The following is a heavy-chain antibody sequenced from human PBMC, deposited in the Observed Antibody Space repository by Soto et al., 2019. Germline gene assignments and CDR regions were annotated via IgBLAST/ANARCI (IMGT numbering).Heavy chain of an antibody. D-gene: IGHD1-7*01. CDR1: EFTFRSYW. V-gene: IGHV3-74*01. CDR3: ARSLPGTYGAFDL. CDR2: ISGDGSST. Sequence: EVQLVDSGGGLVQPGGSLRLSCAASEFTFRSYWMHWVRQSPGKGLVWVSRISGDGSSTTYADSVRGRFTISRDNAKNTVCLQMDSLRAEDTAVYYCARSLPGTYGAFDLWGQGTMVTVSS. J-gene: IGHJ3*01.